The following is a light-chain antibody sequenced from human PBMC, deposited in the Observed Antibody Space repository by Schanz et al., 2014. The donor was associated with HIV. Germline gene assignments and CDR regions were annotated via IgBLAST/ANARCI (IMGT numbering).Light chain of an antibody. CDR3: QHYNNWPPWT. J-gene: IGKJ1*01. Sequence: VLTQSPVTLSLSPGETATLSCGASQSVSGNYLAWYQQKPGLAPRLLIYGASTRATGIPARFSGGGSGTEFTLTISSLQSEDFALYYCQHYNNWPPWTFGQGTKVEIK. CDR1: QSVSGN. V-gene: IGKV3D-15*01. CDR2: GAS.